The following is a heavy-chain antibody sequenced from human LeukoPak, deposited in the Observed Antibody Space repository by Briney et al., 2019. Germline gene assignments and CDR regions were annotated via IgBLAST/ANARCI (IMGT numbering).Heavy chain of an antibody. D-gene: IGHD6-13*01. V-gene: IGHV4-59*12. J-gene: IGHJ4*02. CDR3: AGLYSSSWYSSDY. CDR2: IYYSGTT. Sequence: SETLSLTCTVSGGSMTDYYWSWIRQPPGRELEWIGYIYYSGTTYYNPSLKSRVTISVDTSKNQFSLKLSSVTAADTAVYYCAGLYSSSWYSSDYWGQGTLVTVSS. CDR1: GGSMTDYY.